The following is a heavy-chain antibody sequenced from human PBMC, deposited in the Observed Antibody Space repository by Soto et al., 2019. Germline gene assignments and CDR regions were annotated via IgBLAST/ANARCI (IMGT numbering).Heavy chain of an antibody. CDR3: ARQGRVLWFGELLSWFDP. CDR2: IYYSGST. J-gene: IGHJ5*02. V-gene: IGHV4-39*01. Sequence: PSETLSLTCTVSGGSISSSSYYWGWIRQPPGKGLEWIGSIYYSGSTYYNPSLKSRVTISVDTSKNQFSLKLSPVTAADTAVYYCARQGRVLWFGELLSWFDPWGQGTLVTVSS. CDR1: GGSISSSSYY. D-gene: IGHD3-10*01.